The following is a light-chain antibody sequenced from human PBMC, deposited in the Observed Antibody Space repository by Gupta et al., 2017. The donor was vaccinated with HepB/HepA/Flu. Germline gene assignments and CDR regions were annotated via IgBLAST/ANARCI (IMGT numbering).Light chain of an antibody. CDR3: SSYTSSSTLD. CDR2: DVS. CDR1: SSDVGGYNY. J-gene: IGLJ2*01. V-gene: IGLV2-14*01. Sequence: SALTQPASVSGPPGQSITISCTGTSSDVGGYNYVSWYQQHPGKAPKLMIYDVSNRPAGVSNRFSGSKSGNTASLTISGLQAEDEADYYCSSYTSSSTLDFGGGTKLTVL.